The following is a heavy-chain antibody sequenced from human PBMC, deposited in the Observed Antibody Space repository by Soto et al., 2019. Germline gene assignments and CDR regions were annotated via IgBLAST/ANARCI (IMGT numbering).Heavy chain of an antibody. CDR1: GDSFNSNW. CDR3: ARRSAVTTFYFYGMDV. V-gene: IGHV5-51*01. CDR2: IYPIDSDT. J-gene: IGHJ6*02. D-gene: IGHD4-17*01. Sequence: PXESLKISWKVSGDSFNSNWIAWVRQRPGRGLEWMGIIYPIDSDTRYSPSFQGQVTISVDRSVNSAFLQWRSLKASDTATYYCARRSAVTTFYFYGMDVWGQGTTVTVSS.